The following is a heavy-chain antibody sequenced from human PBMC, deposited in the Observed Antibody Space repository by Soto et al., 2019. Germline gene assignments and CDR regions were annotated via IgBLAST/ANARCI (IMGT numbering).Heavy chain of an antibody. Sequence: PGGSLRLSCAASGFTFSSYWMSWVRQAPGKGLEWVANIKQDGSEKYYVDSMKGRFTISRDNAKNSLYLQMNSLRAEDTAVYYCARDITITMIVVVIPSGMDVWGQGTTVTVSS. J-gene: IGHJ6*02. V-gene: IGHV3-7*03. D-gene: IGHD3-22*01. CDR2: IKQDGSEK. CDR3: ARDITITMIVVVIPSGMDV. CDR1: GFTFSSYW.